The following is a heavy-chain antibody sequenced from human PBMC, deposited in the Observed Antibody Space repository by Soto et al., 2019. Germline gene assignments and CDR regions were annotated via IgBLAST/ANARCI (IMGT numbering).Heavy chain of an antibody. CDR1: GFTFSSYG. J-gene: IGHJ4*02. V-gene: IGHV3-30*18. Sequence: QVQLVESGGGVVQPGRSLRLSCAASGFTFSSYGIHWVRQAPGKGLEWVALISYDGSNKYYGDSVKGRFTISRDNSKNTLYLQMNSLRAEDTAVYYCAKDITTIVAHYYFDQWGQGTLVTVSS. CDR2: ISYDGSNK. CDR3: AKDITTIVAHYYFDQ. D-gene: IGHD3-22*01.